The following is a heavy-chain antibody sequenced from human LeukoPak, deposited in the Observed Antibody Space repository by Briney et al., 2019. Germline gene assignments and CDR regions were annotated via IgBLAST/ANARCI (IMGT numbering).Heavy chain of an antibody. CDR2: ISGSGTII. V-gene: IGHV3-11*01. J-gene: IGHJ3*02. CDR3: ARGGSYLSAFDI. Sequence: GGSLRLSCAASEFTFSDYYMSWIRQAPGKGLDWVSYISGSGTIISYADSVKGRFTISRDNSKNTLYLQMNSLRAEDTAVYYCARGGSYLSAFDIWGQGTMVTVSS. D-gene: IGHD1-26*01. CDR1: EFTFSDYY.